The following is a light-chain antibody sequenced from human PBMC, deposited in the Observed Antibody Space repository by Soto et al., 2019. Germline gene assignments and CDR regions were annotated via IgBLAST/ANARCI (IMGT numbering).Light chain of an antibody. CDR3: QQYNTYWT. Sequence: DIQMTQSPSTLSASVGDRVTITCRASVSINRWLAWYQQKPGRAPKVLIYDASSLGSGVPSRFSGSGSGTEFTLTITSLQPDDFATYYCQQYNTYWTFGQGTKV. J-gene: IGKJ1*01. CDR2: DAS. CDR1: VSINRW. V-gene: IGKV1-5*01.